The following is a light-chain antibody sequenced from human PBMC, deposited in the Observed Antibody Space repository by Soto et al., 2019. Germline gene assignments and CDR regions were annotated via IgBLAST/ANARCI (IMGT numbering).Light chain of an antibody. V-gene: IGKV1-9*01. J-gene: IGKJ1*01. CDR2: AAS. CDR1: QDISSY. CDR3: QQYNTYMT. Sequence: DIQMTQSPSTLSASVGDRVTITCRASQDISSYLAWYQQRPGKAPKLLIYAASTLQRGVPSRFSGSGSGTEFTLTISSLRHDDFATYYCQQYNTYMTFGHGTKVEIK.